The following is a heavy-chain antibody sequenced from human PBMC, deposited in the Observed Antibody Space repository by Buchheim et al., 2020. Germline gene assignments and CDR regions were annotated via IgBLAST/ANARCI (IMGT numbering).Heavy chain of an antibody. D-gene: IGHD4-17*01. CDR3: ARGWVYGDPRFRGYYYYYGMDV. Sequence: QVQLQQWGAGLLKPSETLSLTCAVYGGSFSGYYWSWIRQPPGKGLEWIGEINHSGSTNYNPSLKSRVTISVDTSKNQFSLKLRSVTAADTAVYYCARGWVYGDPRFRGYYYYYGMDVWGQGT. V-gene: IGHV4-34*01. J-gene: IGHJ6*02. CDR1: GGSFSGYY. CDR2: INHSGST.